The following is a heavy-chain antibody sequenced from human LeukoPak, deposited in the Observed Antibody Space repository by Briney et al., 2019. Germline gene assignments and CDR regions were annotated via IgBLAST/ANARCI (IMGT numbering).Heavy chain of an antibody. J-gene: IGHJ4*02. CDR2: IHYSGST. D-gene: IGHD3-22*01. CDR3: ARGGGVTYYDSTGYLWHFDY. Sequence: PSETLSLTCTVSGASLSGYYWNWLRQPPGKGLEWLGYIHYSGSTKFNPSLKSRVTISVDTSKNQFSLKLSSVTAADTAVYYCARGGGVTYYDSTGYLWHFDYWGQGTLVTVSS. CDR1: GASLSGYY. V-gene: IGHV4-59*01.